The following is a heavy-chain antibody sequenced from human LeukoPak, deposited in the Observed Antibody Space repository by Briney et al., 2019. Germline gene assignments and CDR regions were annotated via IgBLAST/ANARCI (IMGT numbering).Heavy chain of an antibody. V-gene: IGHV4-34*01. Sequence: SETLSLTCAVYGGSFSGYYWSWIRQPPGKGLEWIGEINHSKSTNYNPSLKGRVTISVDTSKSQFSLKLSSVTAADTAVYYCARAQQLYYFDYWGQGTLVTVSS. CDR1: GGSFSGYY. J-gene: IGHJ4*02. CDR3: ARAQQLYYFDY. D-gene: IGHD6-13*01. CDR2: INHSKST.